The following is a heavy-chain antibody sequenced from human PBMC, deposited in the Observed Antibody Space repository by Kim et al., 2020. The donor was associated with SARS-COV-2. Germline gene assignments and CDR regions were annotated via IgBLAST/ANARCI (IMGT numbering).Heavy chain of an antibody. CDR3: AREPSTYFDY. V-gene: IGHV3-66*01. J-gene: IGHJ4*02. CDR2: ST. Sequence: STYSADSVNGRFTISRDDSKTTVYLQMNSLSAEDTAVYYCAREPSTYFDYWGQGTLVTVSS.